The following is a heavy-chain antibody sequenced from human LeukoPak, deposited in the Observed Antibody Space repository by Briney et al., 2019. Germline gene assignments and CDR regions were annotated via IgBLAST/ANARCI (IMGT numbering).Heavy chain of an antibody. CDR1: GGSFSGYY. Sequence: SETLSLTCAVYGGSFSGYYWSWIRQHPGKGLEWIGYIYYSGSTYYNPSLKSRVTISVDTSKNQFSLKLSSVTAADTAVYYCARSYLPYSDFWSGYSWFDPWGQGTLVTVSS. CDR2: IYYSGST. CDR3: ARSYLPYSDFWSGYSWFDP. V-gene: IGHV4-31*11. J-gene: IGHJ5*02. D-gene: IGHD3-3*01.